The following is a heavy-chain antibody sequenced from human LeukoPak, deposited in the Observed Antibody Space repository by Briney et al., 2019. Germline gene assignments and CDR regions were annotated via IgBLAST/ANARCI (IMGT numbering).Heavy chain of an antibody. D-gene: IGHD5-24*01. CDR2: ISYDGSNK. Sequence: GGSLRLSCAASGFTFSSYGMHWVRQAPGKGLEWVAVISYDGSNKYYADSMKGRFTISRDNSKNTLYLQMNSLRAEDTAVYYCAKDQGEMATISTLDYWGQGTLVTVSS. CDR1: GFTFSSYG. J-gene: IGHJ4*02. V-gene: IGHV3-30*18. CDR3: AKDQGEMATISTLDY.